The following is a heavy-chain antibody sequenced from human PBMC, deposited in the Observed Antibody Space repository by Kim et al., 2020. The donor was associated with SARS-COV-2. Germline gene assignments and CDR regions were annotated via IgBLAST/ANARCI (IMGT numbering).Heavy chain of an antibody. CDR3: ARYEAAAGTGLLDY. CDR1: GGTFSSYA. J-gene: IGHJ4*02. CDR2: IIPIFGTA. V-gene: IGHV1-69*13. Sequence: SVKVSCKASGGTFSSYAISWVRQAPGQGLEWMGGIIPIFGTANYAQKFQGRVTITADESTSTAYMELSSLRSEDTAVYYCARYEAAAGTGLLDYWGQGTLVTVSS. D-gene: IGHD6-13*01.